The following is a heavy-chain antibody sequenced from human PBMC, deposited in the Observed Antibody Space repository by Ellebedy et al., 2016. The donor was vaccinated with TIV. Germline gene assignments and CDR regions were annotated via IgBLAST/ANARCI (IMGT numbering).Heavy chain of an antibody. CDR1: GGAFSSYA. J-gene: IGHJ4*02. V-gene: IGHV1-69*06. Sequence: SVKVSCXASGGAFSSYAFSWVRQAPGQELEWMGGMIPIFGTSHYAQKFQGRVTLTADKSTGTAYMDLASLRSEDTAIYYCAKATAGYDYVGFDSWGQGTLVTVSP. CDR2: MIPIFGTS. CDR3: AKATAGYDYVGFDS. D-gene: IGHD5-12*01.